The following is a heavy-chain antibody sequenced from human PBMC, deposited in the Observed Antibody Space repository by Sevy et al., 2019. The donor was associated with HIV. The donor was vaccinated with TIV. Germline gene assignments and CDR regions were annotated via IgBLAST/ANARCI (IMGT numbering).Heavy chain of an antibody. CDR2: INPNSGTT. CDR1: GYTFTGHY. CDR3: ARGNMITFGRVIATFDA. D-gene: IGHD3-16*02. Sequence: ASVKVSCKASGYTFTGHYIHWVRQAPGQGLEWMGLINPNSGTTKNAQKFQGRVTMTRDTSISEAYMDLSGLRSDDTAVYYCARGNMITFGRVIATFDAWGRGTQVTVSS. V-gene: IGHV1-2*02. J-gene: IGHJ4*02.